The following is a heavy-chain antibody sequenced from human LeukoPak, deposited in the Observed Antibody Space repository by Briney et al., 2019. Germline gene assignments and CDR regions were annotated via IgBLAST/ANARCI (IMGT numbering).Heavy chain of an antibody. Sequence: AGGSLRLSCATSGFTVDNNYMSWDRQAPGKGLEWVSVIYGDGSTYYAGSVKGRFTISRDNFKNTVFLQMSSLRAEDTAVYYCARVDAATLGFAFWGQGTLVTVSS. V-gene: IGHV3-53*01. CDR1: GFTVDNNY. D-gene: IGHD3-16*01. CDR2: IYGDGST. J-gene: IGHJ4*02. CDR3: ARVDAATLGFAF.